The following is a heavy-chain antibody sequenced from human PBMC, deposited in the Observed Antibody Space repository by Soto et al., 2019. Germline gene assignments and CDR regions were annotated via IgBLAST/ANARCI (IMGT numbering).Heavy chain of an antibody. CDR3: AKLDCSGGACYLWYSGMDV. D-gene: IGHD2-21*02. CDR1: GFTFSSYG. J-gene: IGHJ6*02. CDR2: ISHDGNHK. Sequence: QVQLVESGGGVVQPGRSLRLSCAASGFTFSSYGMHWVRQAPGKGLEWVAVISHDGNHKYYADSVKGRFTISRDNSKNTLYLQMTSLRAADTAVYYCAKLDCSGGACYLWYSGMDVWGQGTTVTVSS. V-gene: IGHV3-30*18.